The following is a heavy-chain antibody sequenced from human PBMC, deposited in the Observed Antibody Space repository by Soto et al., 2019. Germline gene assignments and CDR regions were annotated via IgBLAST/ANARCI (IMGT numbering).Heavy chain of an antibody. CDR2: INHSGST. J-gene: IGHJ4*02. Sequence: PSETLSLTCAVYGGSFNNYYWNWIRQPPGKGLEWIGEINHSGSTNCNPSLKSRVTISVDTSKNQFSLKLSSVTAADTAVYYCARGYCSGGSCLLDYWGQGTLVTVSS. D-gene: IGHD2-15*01. CDR3: ARGYCSGGSCLLDY. V-gene: IGHV4-34*01. CDR1: GGSFNNYY.